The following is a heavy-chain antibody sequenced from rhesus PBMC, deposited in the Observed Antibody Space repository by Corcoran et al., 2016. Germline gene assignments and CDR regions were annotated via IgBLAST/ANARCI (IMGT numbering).Heavy chain of an antibody. Sequence: EVQLVQSGAEVKKPGASVKVSCKVSGYTFPDLSLPWVRQAPGKGLEWMGGVDTVDGKIIHAEKFKGRVTMTEDTSTDTAYMELSSLRSEDTAVYYCARSEDTATVSFDYWGQGVLVTVSS. CDR2: VDTVDGKI. CDR1: GYTFPDLS. V-gene: IGHV1-156*01. D-gene: IGHD5-12*01. CDR3: ARSEDTATVSFDY. J-gene: IGHJ4*01.